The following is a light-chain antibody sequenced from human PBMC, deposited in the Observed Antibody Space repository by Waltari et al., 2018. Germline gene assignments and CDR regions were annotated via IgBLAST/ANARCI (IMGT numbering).Light chain of an antibody. CDR2: GAS. CDR3: QQYAGLPPYT. V-gene: IGKV3-20*01. J-gene: IGKJ2*01. CDR1: HSLSSNY. Sequence: EIVLTQSPGTLSLSPGERATLACRASHSLSSNYLAWYQQKPGQAPRLLIFGASSRATGIPDRFSGSGSGTDFTLTISRLETEDFAVYYCQQYAGLPPYTFGQGTKLDIK.